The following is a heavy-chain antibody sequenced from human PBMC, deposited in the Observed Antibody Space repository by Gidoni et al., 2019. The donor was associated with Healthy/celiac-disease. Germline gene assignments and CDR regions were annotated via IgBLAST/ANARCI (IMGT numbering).Heavy chain of an antibody. Sequence: QLQLQESGPGLVKPSETLSLTCPVSGGSLSSSSYSWVWTSQPPGKGLEWIGSIYYSGSTYYNPSLKSRVTISVDTSKNQFSLKLSSVTAADTAVYYCARHVYCSSTSCQTVVYGMDVWGQGTTVTVSS. V-gene: IGHV4-39*01. CDR1: GGSLSSSSYS. CDR2: IYYSGST. D-gene: IGHD2-2*01. J-gene: IGHJ6*02. CDR3: ARHVYCSSTSCQTVVYGMDV.